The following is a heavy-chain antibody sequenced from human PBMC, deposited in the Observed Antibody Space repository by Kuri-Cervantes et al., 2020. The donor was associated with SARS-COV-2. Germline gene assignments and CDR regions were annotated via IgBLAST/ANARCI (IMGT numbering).Heavy chain of an antibody. Sequence: SVKDSCKASGGTFSSSAISWVRQAPGQGLEWVGGIIPIFSNANYGQKFQGRVTITAGKSTSTAYMELSSLRSDDTAVYYCARRRLAVAGAEFDYWGQGTLVTVSS. CDR3: ARRRLAVAGAEFDY. D-gene: IGHD6-19*01. J-gene: IGHJ4*02. CDR1: GGTFSSSA. CDR2: IIPIFSNA. V-gene: IGHV1-69*06.